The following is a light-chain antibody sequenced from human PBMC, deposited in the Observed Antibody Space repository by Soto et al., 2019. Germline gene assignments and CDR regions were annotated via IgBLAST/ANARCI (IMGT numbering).Light chain of an antibody. J-gene: IGKJ1*01. V-gene: IGKV3-15*01. CDR2: GAS. CDR1: QSISSS. Sequence: EIEMTHTPATLSESPGARATLSCRASQSISSSLAWYQQKPGQAPRLLIYGASTRATGIPARFSGSGSGTEFTLTISSLQSEDFAVYYCQQYNNWPRTFGQGTKVDIK. CDR3: QQYNNWPRT.